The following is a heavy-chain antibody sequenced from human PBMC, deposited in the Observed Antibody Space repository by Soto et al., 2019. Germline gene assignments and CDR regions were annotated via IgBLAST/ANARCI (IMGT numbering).Heavy chain of an antibody. CDR2: IYCNDDK. D-gene: IGHD3-3*01. Sequence: ASGPTLVNPTRTLTLSCTFSGFSLSTSGGTVGWIRQPPGKALEWLAIIYCNDDKPYSPFLKDRLTITKDTYKNQVILKMTSMGLVDTDTYFCAYSFDFCSDYYSGFDYWGQGTLVTVSS. CDR1: GFSLSTSGGT. CDR3: AYSFDFCSDYYSGFDY. V-gene: IGHV2-5*01. J-gene: IGHJ4*02.